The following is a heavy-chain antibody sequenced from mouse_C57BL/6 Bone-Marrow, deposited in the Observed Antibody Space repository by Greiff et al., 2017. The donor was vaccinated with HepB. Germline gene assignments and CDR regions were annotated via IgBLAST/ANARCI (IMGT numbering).Heavy chain of an antibody. Sequence: VQLQQSGAELARPGASVKLSCKASGYTFTSYGISWVKQRTGQGLEWIGEIYPRSGNTYYNEKFKGKATLTADKSSSTAYMELRSLTSEDSAVYFCTREEGLLRYYYAMDYWGQGTSVTVSS. CDR2: IYPRSGNT. J-gene: IGHJ4*01. CDR3: TREEGLLRYYYAMDY. CDR1: GYTFTSYG. V-gene: IGHV1-81*01. D-gene: IGHD1-1*01.